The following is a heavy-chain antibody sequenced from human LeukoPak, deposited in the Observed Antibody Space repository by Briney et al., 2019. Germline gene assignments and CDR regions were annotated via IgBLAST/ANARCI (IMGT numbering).Heavy chain of an antibody. J-gene: IGHJ5*02. CDR2: IYYSGST. V-gene: IGHV4-39*07. D-gene: IGHD3-10*01. CDR1: GGSISSSSYY. CDR3: ARDRGDYYGSGNWFDP. Sequence: SETLSLTCTVSGGSISSSSYYWGWIRQPPGKGLEWIGSIYYSGSTYYNPSLKSRVTISVDTSKNQFSLKLSSVTAADTAVYYCARDRGDYYGSGNWFDPWGQGTLVTVSS.